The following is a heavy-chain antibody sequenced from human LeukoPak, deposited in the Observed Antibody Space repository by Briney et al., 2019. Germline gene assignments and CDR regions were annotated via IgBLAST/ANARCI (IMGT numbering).Heavy chain of an antibody. V-gene: IGHV1-3*01. Sequence: ASVTVSCKASGYTFTSYAMHWVRQAPGQRLEWMGWINAGIGNTKYSQKFQGRVTITRDTSASTAYMELSSLRSEDTAVYYCARASRDGYPTGYWGQGTLVTVSS. D-gene: IGHD5-24*01. CDR3: ARASRDGYPTGY. J-gene: IGHJ4*02. CDR2: INAGIGNT. CDR1: GYTFTSYA.